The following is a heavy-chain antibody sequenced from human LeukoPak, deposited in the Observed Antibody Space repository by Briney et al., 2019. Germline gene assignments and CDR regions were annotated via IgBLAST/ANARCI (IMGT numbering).Heavy chain of an antibody. Sequence: GESLKISCKASGYSFVSHWIVWVRQMPGKGLEWLGIIYPGDSDTRYSLSFQGQVTISADKSIGTAYLQWSSLKASDTAMYYCARRLPGGECFDSWGQGTLVTVSS. J-gene: IGHJ4*02. CDR1: GYSFVSHW. D-gene: IGHD3-16*01. CDR2: IYPGDSDT. V-gene: IGHV5-51*01. CDR3: ARRLPGGECFDS.